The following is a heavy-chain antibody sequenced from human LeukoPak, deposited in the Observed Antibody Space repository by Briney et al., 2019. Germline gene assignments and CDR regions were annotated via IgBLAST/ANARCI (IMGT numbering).Heavy chain of an antibody. Sequence: GGSLRLSCAASGFTFSTYSMNWVRQAPGKGLEWVSYIGSSRSTIYYADSVKGRFTISRDNAKNSLYLQMNSLRAEDTAVYYCAKDPYSRAFEYFQHWGQGTLVTVSS. CDR3: AKDPYSRAFEYFQH. CDR2: IGSSRSTI. V-gene: IGHV3-48*01. J-gene: IGHJ1*01. D-gene: IGHD1-26*01. CDR1: GFTFSTYS.